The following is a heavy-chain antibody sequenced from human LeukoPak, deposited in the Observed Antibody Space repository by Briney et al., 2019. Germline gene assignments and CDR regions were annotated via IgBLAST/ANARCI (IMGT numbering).Heavy chain of an antibody. Sequence: GASVKVSCKASGYTLTSYGISWVRLAPGQGLEWMGSISAYNGNTKFAQKFQGRVLMTTDTSTSTAYMELRSLRSDDTAVYYCARDQYDFVWGSYRPYFDYWGQGTLVTVSS. V-gene: IGHV1-18*04. CDR3: ARDQYDFVWGSYRPYFDY. D-gene: IGHD3-16*02. CDR1: GYTLTSYG. CDR2: ISAYNGNT. J-gene: IGHJ4*02.